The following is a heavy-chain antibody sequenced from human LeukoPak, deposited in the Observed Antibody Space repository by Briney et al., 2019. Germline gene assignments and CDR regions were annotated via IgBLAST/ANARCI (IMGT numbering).Heavy chain of an antibody. Sequence: GASVKVSCKAYGYTFNRYDINWVRRATGQGLEWIGWMNPDNGNTGYAQKFQGRLTMTSNTSISTVYMELSSLRYEDTAIYYCARGEYMYGHDIDFWGQGTLVTVSS. D-gene: IGHD2/OR15-2a*01. CDR1: GYTFNRYD. J-gene: IGHJ4*02. CDR2: MNPDNGNT. V-gene: IGHV1-8*01. CDR3: ARGEYMYGHDIDF.